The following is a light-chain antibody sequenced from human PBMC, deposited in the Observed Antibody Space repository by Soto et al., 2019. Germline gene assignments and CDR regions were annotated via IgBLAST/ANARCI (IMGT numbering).Light chain of an antibody. Sequence: QAVLTQHASVSGSPGQSITITCTGTSSDIDAYNFVSWYQHHPGKAPKLLIYEVAYRPSGISNRFSGSKSANTASLTISGLQAEDEADYFCTSYRSATTPPYVFGSGTKVTVL. CDR3: TSYRSATTPPYV. CDR2: EVA. J-gene: IGLJ1*01. V-gene: IGLV2-14*01. CDR1: SSDIDAYNF.